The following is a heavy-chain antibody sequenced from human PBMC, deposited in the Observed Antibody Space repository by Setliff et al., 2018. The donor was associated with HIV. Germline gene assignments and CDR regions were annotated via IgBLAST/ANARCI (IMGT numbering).Heavy chain of an antibody. Sequence: SETLSLTCTVSGGSIRSYYWSWIRQPPGKRLEWIGYIYSSGSTNYNPSLKSRVTMSVDTSKNQFSLKLTSATAADTAVYYCARYKGKGQVGATPAPFDIWGQGTMVTV. V-gene: IGHV4-4*08. D-gene: IGHD1-26*01. CDR2: IYSSGST. J-gene: IGHJ3*02. CDR3: ARYKGKGQVGATPAPFDI. CDR1: GGSIRSYY.